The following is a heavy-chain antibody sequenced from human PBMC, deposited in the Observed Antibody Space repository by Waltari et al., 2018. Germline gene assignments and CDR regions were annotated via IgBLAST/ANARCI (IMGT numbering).Heavy chain of an antibody. CDR3: AKDGSASRLVRYYLDH. CDR2: VWHDGSYK. CDR1: GFSFNNYA. V-gene: IGHV3-33*06. D-gene: IGHD2-8*02. J-gene: IGHJ4*02. Sequence: QVHLVESGGGVVQPGGSLRLSCAASGFSFNNYAMHWVRQAQGKGLEWVAVVWHDGSYKFYADSVKGRFTISRDNSKNTLYFQMNSLRAEDTAMYYCAKDGSASRLVRYYLDHWGPGTLVTVSS.